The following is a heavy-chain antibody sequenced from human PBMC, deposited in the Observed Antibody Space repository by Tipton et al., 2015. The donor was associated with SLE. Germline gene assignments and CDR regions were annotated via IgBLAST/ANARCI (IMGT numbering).Heavy chain of an antibody. CDR1: GGSFSGYY. D-gene: IGHD3-22*01. J-gene: IGHJ3*02. V-gene: IGHV4-34*01. CDR3: ARDLSYYYDSSGPVGFDI. Sequence: TLSLTCAVYGGSFSGYYWSWIRQPPGKGLEWIGEINHSGSTNYNPSLKSRVTISVVTSKSQFSLKLSSVTAADTAVYYCARDLSYYYDSSGPVGFDIWGQGTMVTVSS. CDR2: INHSGST.